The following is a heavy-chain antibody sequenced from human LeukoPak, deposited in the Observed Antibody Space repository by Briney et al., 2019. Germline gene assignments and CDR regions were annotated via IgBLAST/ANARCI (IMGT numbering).Heavy chain of an antibody. V-gene: IGHV3-23*01. CDR1: GFTFSNYA. Sequence: PGGSLRLSCAASGFTFSNYAMSWVRQAPGKGLEWVSAISGSGGSTYYADSVKGRFTISRDNSKNTLYLQMNSLRAEDTAVYYCAKVVVVPAARKRLYYFDYWGQGTLVTVSS. J-gene: IGHJ4*02. CDR3: AKVVVVPAARKRLYYFDY. D-gene: IGHD2-2*01. CDR2: ISGSGGST.